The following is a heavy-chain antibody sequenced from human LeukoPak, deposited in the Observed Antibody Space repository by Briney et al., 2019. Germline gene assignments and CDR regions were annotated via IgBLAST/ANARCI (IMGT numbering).Heavy chain of an antibody. Sequence: PSETLSLTCGVSGGSFRDYYWSWIRQTPGEGLQWIGGIKHSGSTDYNPSLESRVTMSIDTSQNQFSLQLTSVTAADTAVYYCVARYLWFDPWGQGTLVTVSS. D-gene: IGHD1-14*01. J-gene: IGHJ5*02. V-gene: IGHV4-34*01. CDR2: IKHSGST. CDR1: GGSFRDYY. CDR3: VARYLWFDP.